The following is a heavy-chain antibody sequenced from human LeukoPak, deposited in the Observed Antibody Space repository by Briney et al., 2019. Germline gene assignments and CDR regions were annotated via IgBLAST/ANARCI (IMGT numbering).Heavy chain of an antibody. CDR2: IYYSGST. V-gene: IGHV4-59*01. Sequence: PSETLSLTCTLSGGSLSSYYWSWIRQPPGKGLEWIGYIYYSGSTNYNPSIKSRVTISVDTSKNQFSLKLSAVTAADTAVYYCARSRDGYNRDFDYWGQGTLVTVSS. J-gene: IGHJ4*02. CDR1: GGSLSSYY. D-gene: IGHD5-24*01. CDR3: ARSRDGYNRDFDY.